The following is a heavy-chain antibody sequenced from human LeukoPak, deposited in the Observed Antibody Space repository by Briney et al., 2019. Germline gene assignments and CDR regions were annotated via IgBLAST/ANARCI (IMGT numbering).Heavy chain of an antibody. J-gene: IGHJ4*02. CDR1: GGSMSSYY. V-gene: IGHV4-59*01. CDR2: ISYNGKT. D-gene: IGHD1-1*01. CDR3: TRVGPSLHWNPDY. Sequence: SETLSLTCTVSGGSMSSYYWMWVRQPPGKGLEWIGSISYNGKTNRNPSLKSRVTISVDTSKNQFSLKLSSVTAADTAVYYCTRVGPSLHWNPDYWGQGTLVTVSS.